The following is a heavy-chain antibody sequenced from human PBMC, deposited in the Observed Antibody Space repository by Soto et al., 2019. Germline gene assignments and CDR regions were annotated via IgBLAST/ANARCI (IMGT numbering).Heavy chain of an antibody. D-gene: IGHD2-2*02. Sequence: GGSLRLSCATSGFTFSNFDMHWVRQVPGKGLEWVSAIGAARGPYYLGSVKGRFTISRENAKNSVYLQMNDLRAGDSAVYYCARAYTGRLPRRADYYYAMDAWGQGTTVTVSS. CDR1: GFTFSNFD. V-gene: IGHV3-13*05. J-gene: IGHJ6*02. CDR3: ARAYTGRLPRRADYYYAMDA. CDR2: IGAARGP.